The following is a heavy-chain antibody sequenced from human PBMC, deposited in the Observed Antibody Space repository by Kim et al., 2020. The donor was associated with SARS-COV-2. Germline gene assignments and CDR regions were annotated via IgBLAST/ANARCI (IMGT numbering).Heavy chain of an antibody. CDR2: ISFDGSET. Sequence: GGSLRLSCAASGLTFSSSGMHWVRQAPGKGLEWVAIISFDGSETYYADSVKGRFTISRDNSKNELFLQMSGLRAEDTAVYYCARDLSSGWRVVRHYYYYAMDAWGQGTTVTVSS. CDR1: GLTFSSSG. D-gene: IGHD6-19*01. V-gene: IGHV3-33*01. J-gene: IGHJ6*02. CDR3: ARDLSSGWRVVRHYYYYAMDA.